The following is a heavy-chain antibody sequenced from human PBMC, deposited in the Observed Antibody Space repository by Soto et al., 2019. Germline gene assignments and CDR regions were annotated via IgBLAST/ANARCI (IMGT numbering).Heavy chain of an antibody. CDR3: AKGGSGSYSNAFDI. J-gene: IGHJ3*02. D-gene: IGHD3-10*01. CDR1: GGSISSSSYY. V-gene: IGHV4-39*01. Sequence: PSETLSLTCTVSGGSISSSSYYWGWIRQPPGKGLEWIGSIYYSGSTYYNPSLKSRVTISVGTSKNQFSLKLSSVTAADTAVYYCAKGGSGSYSNAFDIWGQGTMVT. CDR2: IYYSGST.